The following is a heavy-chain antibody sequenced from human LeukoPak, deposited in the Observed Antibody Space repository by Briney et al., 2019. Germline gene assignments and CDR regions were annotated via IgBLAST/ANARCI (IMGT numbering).Heavy chain of an antibody. CDR1: GFTLSDYG. D-gene: IGHD3-22*01. CDR3: AKRGVVIRVILVGFHKEAYYFDS. CDR2: ISDSGGRT. Sequence: GGSLRLSCAVSGFTLSDYGMSWVRQAPGKGLEWVAGISDSGGRTNYADSVKGRFTISRHNPKNTLYLQMNSLRAEDTAVYFCAKRGVVIRVILVGFHKEAYYFDSWGQGALVTVSS. V-gene: IGHV3-23*01. J-gene: IGHJ4*02.